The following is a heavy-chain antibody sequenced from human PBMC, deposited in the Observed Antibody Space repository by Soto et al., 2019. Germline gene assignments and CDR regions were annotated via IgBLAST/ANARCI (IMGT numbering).Heavy chain of an antibody. Sequence: QVQLVQSGAEVKKPGSSVNVSCKTSGGTFGNSAVTWVRQAPGQGLEWLGGIVPMFGTANYAQKVQGRVTITADESTITAYMELSSLNTDDTAVYYCARDGDPQSAFWSGPLGGGRFDPWGQGTLVTVSS. V-gene: IGHV1-69*12. J-gene: IGHJ5*02. D-gene: IGHD3-3*01. CDR3: ARDGDPQSAFWSGPLGGGRFDP. CDR2: IVPMFGTA. CDR1: GGTFGNSA.